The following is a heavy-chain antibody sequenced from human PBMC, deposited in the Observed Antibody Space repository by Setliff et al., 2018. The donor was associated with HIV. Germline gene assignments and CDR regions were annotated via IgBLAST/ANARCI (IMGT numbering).Heavy chain of an antibody. CDR2: IKSNIDGGTR. Sequence: GGSLRLSCAASGFTFSKTWMTWVRQAPGKGLEWVGRIKSNIDGGTRDYAAPVKGRFTISRDDSKNTVYLQMNSLTSEDSALYYCTTGGADWGQGTRVTVSS. J-gene: IGHJ4*02. CDR3: TTGGAD. D-gene: IGHD3-16*01. CDR1: GFTFSKTW. V-gene: IGHV3-15*01.